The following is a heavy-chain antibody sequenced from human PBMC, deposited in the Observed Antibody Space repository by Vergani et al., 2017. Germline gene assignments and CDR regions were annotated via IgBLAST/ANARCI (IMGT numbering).Heavy chain of an antibody. J-gene: IGHJ4*02. CDR1: GYSISSGYY. V-gene: IGHV4-38-2*01. Sequence: QVQLQESGPGLMKPSETLSLTCAVSGYSISSGYYWGWIRQPPGKGLEWIGSIYHSGNTYYNPSLNSRVTISVDTSKNQFSLMLSSVTAADTALYYCAQHEGSYYDSSGYAFVYWGQGALVTVSS. D-gene: IGHD3-22*01. CDR2: IYHSGNT. CDR3: AQHEGSYYDSSGYAFVY.